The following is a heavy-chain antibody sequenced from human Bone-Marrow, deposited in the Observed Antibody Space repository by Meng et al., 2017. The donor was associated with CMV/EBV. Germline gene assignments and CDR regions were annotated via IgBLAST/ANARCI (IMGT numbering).Heavy chain of an antibody. CDR3: AKDGEYQLLLHYDFWSGTLDV. Sequence: GESLKISCAASGFTFSNYAMSWVRQAPGKGLEWVSSISSSSSYIYYADSVKGRFTISRDNSKNTLYLQMNSLRAEDTAVYYCAKDGEYQLLLHYDFWSGTLDVWGQGTTVTVSS. CDR1: GFTFSNYA. D-gene: IGHD3-3*01. J-gene: IGHJ6*02. CDR2: ISSSSSYI. V-gene: IGHV3-21*01.